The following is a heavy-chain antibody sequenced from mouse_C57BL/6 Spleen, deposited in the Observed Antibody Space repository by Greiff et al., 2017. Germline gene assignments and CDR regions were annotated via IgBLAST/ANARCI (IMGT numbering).Heavy chain of an antibody. CDR1: GYTFTDYE. Sequence: QVHVKQSGAELVRPGASVTLSCKASGYTFTDYEMHWVKQTPVHGLEWIGAIDPETGGTAYNQKFKGKAILTADKSSSTAYMELRSLTSEDSAVXCCTDYGKKGDFDDWGQGTTLTVSS. D-gene: IGHD2-1*01. CDR3: TDYGKKGDFDD. J-gene: IGHJ2*01. CDR2: IDPETGGT. V-gene: IGHV1-15*01.